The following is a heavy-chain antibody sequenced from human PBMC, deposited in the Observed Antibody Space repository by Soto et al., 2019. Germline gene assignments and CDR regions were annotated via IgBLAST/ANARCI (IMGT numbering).Heavy chain of an antibody. V-gene: IGHV3-23*01. D-gene: IGHD6-19*01. J-gene: IGHJ4*02. Sequence: EVQLLESGGGLVQPGGSLRLSCTASGFTFSNYAMNWVRQAPGKGLEWVSVISGSGGSTYYADSVKGRFTISRDNSKNTLYLQRNSLRAEDAAVYYCASRTSGWDFDYWGQGPLVTVSS. CDR3: ASRTSGWDFDY. CDR1: GFTFSNYA. CDR2: ISGSGGST.